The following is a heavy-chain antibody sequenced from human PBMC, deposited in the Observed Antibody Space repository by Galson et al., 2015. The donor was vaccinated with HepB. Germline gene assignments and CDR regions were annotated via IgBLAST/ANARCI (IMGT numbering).Heavy chain of an antibody. D-gene: IGHD3-22*01. CDR1: GFTFSNAW. V-gene: IGHV3-15*07. J-gene: IGHJ6*03. CDR2: IKSKTDGGTT. CDR3: TTDPLTWGPYYYDSSGYYSRIYMDV. Sequence: SVRLSCAASGFTFSNAWMNWVRQAPGKGLEWVGRIKSKTDGGTTDYAAPVKGRFTISRDDSKNTLYLQMNSLKTEDTAVYYCTTDPLTWGPYYYDSSGYYSRIYMDVWGKGTTVTVSS.